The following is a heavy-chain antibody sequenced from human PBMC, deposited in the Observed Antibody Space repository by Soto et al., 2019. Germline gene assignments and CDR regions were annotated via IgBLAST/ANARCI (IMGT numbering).Heavy chain of an antibody. J-gene: IGHJ4*02. Sequence: SGPTLVNPTQTLTLTCSFSGFSLSSSGMCVSWIRQPPGKALEWLALIDWNDHKYYSTSQRARLTISKDTSKNQVVLTMANMDPVDTATYFCARIRAGHEFWGVIAPYNFDSWGLGTLATVSS. CDR3: ARIRAGHEFWGVIAPYNFDS. CDR2: IDWNDHK. CDR1: GFSLSSSGMC. D-gene: IGHD3-16*02. V-gene: IGHV2-70*01.